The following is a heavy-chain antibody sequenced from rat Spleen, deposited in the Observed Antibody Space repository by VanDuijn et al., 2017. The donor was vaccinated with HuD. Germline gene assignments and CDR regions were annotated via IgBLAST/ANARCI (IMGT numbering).Heavy chain of an antibody. V-gene: IGHV5S14*01. CDR2: ISTGGGNT. J-gene: IGHJ2*01. Sequence: EVQLVESGGGLVQPGRSLKLSCAASGFTFSNYGMAWVRQTPTKGLEWVASISTGGGNTYYRDYVKGRFTIYRDNAKNTQYLQMDRLRYEDTATYYCAGHGSYYGWYSLFDYWCQGVMVTVSS. CDR3: AGHGSYYGWYSLFDY. CDR1: GFTFSNYG. D-gene: IGHD1-11*01.